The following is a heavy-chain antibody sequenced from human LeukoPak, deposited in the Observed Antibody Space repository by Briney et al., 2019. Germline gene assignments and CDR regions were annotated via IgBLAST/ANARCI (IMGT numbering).Heavy chain of an antibody. CDR3: ARRNGHGDFDF. J-gene: IGHJ4*02. CDR1: GGSISSYY. Sequence: SETLSLTCTVSGGSISSYYWSWIRQPPGKGLEWIGYIYYSGSTNYNPSLKSRVTISVDTSKNQFSLKLSSVTAADTAVYYCARRNGHGDFDFWGQGTLVTVSS. CDR2: IYYSGST. D-gene: IGHD4-17*01. V-gene: IGHV4-59*08.